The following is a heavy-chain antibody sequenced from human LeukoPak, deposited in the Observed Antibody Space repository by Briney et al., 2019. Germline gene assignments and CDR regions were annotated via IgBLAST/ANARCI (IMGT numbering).Heavy chain of an antibody. CDR2: ISGSGGST. D-gene: IGHD2-15*01. Sequence: PGGSLRLSCAASGFTFSNYAMSWVRQAPGKGLEWVSAISGSGGSTYYADSVKGRFTISRDNSKNTLYLQMNSLRAEDTAVYYCAKEAGYCSGGSCYRLFDYWGQGTLVTVSS. CDR3: AKEAGYCSGGSCYRLFDY. CDR1: GFTFSNYA. J-gene: IGHJ4*02. V-gene: IGHV3-23*01.